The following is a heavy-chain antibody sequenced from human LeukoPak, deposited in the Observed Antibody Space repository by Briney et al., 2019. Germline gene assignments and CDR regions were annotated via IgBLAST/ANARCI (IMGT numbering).Heavy chain of an antibody. CDR1: GYTFTSYG. CDR2: ISAYNGNT. V-gene: IGHV1-18*01. D-gene: IGHD3-10*01. Sequence: ASVKVSCKASGYTFTSYGISWVRQAPGQGLEWMGWISAYNGNTNYAQKLQGRVTMTTDTSTSTAYMELRSLRSDDTAVYYCARDFYYGSGSYWRWFDPWGQGTLVTVSS. CDR3: ARDFYYGSGSYWRWFDP. J-gene: IGHJ5*02.